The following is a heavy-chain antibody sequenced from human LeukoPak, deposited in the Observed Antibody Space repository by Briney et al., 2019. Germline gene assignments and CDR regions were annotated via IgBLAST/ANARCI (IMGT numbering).Heavy chain of an antibody. Sequence: SETLSLTCAVHGGSFSGYYWSWIRQPPGKGLEWIGEINHSGSTNYNPSLKSRVTISVDTSKNQFSLKLSSVTAADTAVYYCARGRYSGSYYGYWGQGTLVTVPS. J-gene: IGHJ4*02. CDR2: INHSGST. V-gene: IGHV4-34*01. D-gene: IGHD1-26*01. CDR3: ARGRYSGSYYGY. CDR1: GGSFSGYY.